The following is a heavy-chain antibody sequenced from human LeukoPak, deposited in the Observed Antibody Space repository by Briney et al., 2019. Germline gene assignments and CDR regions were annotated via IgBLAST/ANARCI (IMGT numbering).Heavy chain of an antibody. J-gene: IGHJ4*02. D-gene: IGHD3-10*01. V-gene: IGHV3-21*01. CDR2: ISSSRSYI. CDR1: GFTFSSYS. Sequence: GGSLRLSCAASGFTFSSYSMNWLRQAPGKGLEWASSISSSRSYIYYADSVKGRFTISRDNAKNSLYLQMNSLRAEDTAVYYCARDGNYYGSGRTFDYWGQGTLVTVSS. CDR3: ARDGNYYGSGRTFDY.